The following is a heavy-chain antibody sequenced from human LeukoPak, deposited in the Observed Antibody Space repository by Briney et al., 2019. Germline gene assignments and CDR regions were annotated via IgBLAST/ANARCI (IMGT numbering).Heavy chain of an antibody. Sequence: SETLSLTCTVSGGSVSSYYWSWIRQPPGKGLEWIGNIYSSGSTNYNPSLKSRVTISIGTSKKQFSLNLSSVTAADTAVYYCARHRGYCSSTSCLNWFDPWGQGTLVTVSS. CDR2: IYSSGST. CDR1: GGSVSSYY. V-gene: IGHV4-59*08. D-gene: IGHD2-2*01. J-gene: IGHJ5*02. CDR3: ARHRGYCSSTSCLNWFDP.